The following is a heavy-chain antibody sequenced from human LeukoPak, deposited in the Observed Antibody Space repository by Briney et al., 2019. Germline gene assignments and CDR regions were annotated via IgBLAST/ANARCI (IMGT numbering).Heavy chain of an antibody. CDR1: GGSISSYY. Sequence: SETLSLTCTVSGGSISSYYWSWIRQSPGKGLEWIGWSYHRGSTSYNPSLKSRVAISVDTSKNQFSLKLSSVTAADTAMYYCARDRELDYWGQGTLVTVSS. CDR2: SYHRGST. J-gene: IGHJ4*02. V-gene: IGHV4-59*01. CDR3: ARDRELDY. D-gene: IGHD1-1*01.